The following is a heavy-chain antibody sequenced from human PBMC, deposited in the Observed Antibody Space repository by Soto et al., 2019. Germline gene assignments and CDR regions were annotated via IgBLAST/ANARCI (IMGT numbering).Heavy chain of an antibody. CDR1: GFTFDDYA. V-gene: IGHV3-9*01. CDR3: AKDRRIQLWFKGYFDY. D-gene: IGHD5-18*01. CDR2: ISWNSGSI. J-gene: IGHJ4*02. Sequence: EVQLVESGGGLVQPGRSLRLSCAASGFTFDDYAMHWVRQAPGKGLEWVSGISWNSGSIGYADSVKGRFTISRDNAQNSLYLQMNSLRAEDTALYYCAKDRRIQLWFKGYFDYWGQGTLVTVSS.